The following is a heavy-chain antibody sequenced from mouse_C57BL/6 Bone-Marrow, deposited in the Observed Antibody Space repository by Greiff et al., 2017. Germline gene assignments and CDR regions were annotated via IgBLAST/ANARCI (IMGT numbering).Heavy chain of an antibody. D-gene: IGHD1-1*01. CDR3: ARPYYYGSSYFAY. CDR1: GYAFSSSW. Sequence: VQLQQSGPELVKPGASVKISCKASGYAFSSSWTNWVKQRPGKGLEWIGRFYPGDGDTNYNGKFKGKTTLTADKSSSTAYMQLSSLTSEDSAVYFCARPYYYGSSYFAYWGQGTLVTVSA. CDR2: FYPGDGDT. V-gene: IGHV1-82*01. J-gene: IGHJ3*01.